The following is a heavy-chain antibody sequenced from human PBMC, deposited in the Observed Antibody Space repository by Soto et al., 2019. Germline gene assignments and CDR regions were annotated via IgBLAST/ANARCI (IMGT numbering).Heavy chain of an antibody. J-gene: IGHJ3*02. D-gene: IGHD2-8*01. Sequence: SETLSLTCTVSGGSISSYYWSWIRQPPGKGLEWIGYIYYSGSTNYNPSLKSRVTISVDTSKNQFSLKLSSVTAADTAVYYCARYIVVALGYCTNGVCPTNDAFDIWGQGTMVTVSS. CDR3: ARYIVVALGYCTNGVCPTNDAFDI. CDR1: GGSISSYY. V-gene: IGHV4-59*01. CDR2: IYYSGST.